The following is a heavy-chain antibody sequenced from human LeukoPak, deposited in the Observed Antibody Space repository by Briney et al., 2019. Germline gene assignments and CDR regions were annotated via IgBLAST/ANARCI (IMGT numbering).Heavy chain of an antibody. Sequence: GGSLRLSCAASGFTFRNYAMSWVRQAPGRGLEWVSVISDSGGSTYYADSVKGRFTISRDNSKNTLCLQMNSLRAEDTAVFYCARHGGLWGQGTLVTVSS. D-gene: IGHD5-12*01. J-gene: IGHJ4*02. CDR2: ISDSGGST. CDR3: ARHGGL. CDR1: GFTFRNYA. V-gene: IGHV3-23*01.